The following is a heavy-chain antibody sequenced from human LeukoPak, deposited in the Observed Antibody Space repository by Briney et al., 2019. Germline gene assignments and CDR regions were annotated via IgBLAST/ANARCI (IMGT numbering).Heavy chain of an antibody. D-gene: IGHD6-6*01. CDR1: GGSISSSSYY. CDR2: IYYSGST. CDR3: ARHLPLEYSSSSGFDY. Sequence: PSVTLSLTCTVSGGSISSSSYYWGWIRQPPGKGLEWIGSIYYSGSTYYNPSLKSRVTISVDTSKNQFSLKLSSVTAADTAVYYCARHLPLEYSSSSGFDYWGQGTLVTVSS. J-gene: IGHJ4*02. V-gene: IGHV4-39*01.